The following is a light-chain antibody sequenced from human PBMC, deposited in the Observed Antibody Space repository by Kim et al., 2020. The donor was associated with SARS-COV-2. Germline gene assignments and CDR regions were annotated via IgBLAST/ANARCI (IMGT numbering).Light chain of an antibody. CDR2: GAS. J-gene: IGKJ1*01. V-gene: IGKV3-20*01. CDR3: HQYGSSPWT. CDR1: QTVNSRY. Sequence: LAPGERATLACRASQTVNSRYLAWYQQTPGQATRLLIYGASTRAAGIPDRFSGSGSGTDFTLTISRLEPEDFAVYYCHQYGSSPWTSGHGTKLEI.